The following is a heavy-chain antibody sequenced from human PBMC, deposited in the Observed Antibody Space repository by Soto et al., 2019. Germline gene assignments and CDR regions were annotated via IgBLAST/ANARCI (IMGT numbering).Heavy chain of an antibody. Sequence: PSETLSLTCTVSGGSISSYYWSWIRQPPGKGLEWIGYIYYSGSTNYNPSLKSRVTISVDTSKNQFSLKLSSVTAADTAVYYCARAPDYCSSTSCYDGPWFDPWGQVTLVTVS. D-gene: IGHD2-2*01. CDR2: IYYSGST. CDR1: GGSISSYY. J-gene: IGHJ5*02. V-gene: IGHV4-59*01. CDR3: ARAPDYCSSTSCYDGPWFDP.